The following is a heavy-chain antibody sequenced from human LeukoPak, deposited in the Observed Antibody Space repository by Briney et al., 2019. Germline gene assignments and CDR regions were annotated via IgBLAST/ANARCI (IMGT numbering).Heavy chain of an antibody. CDR2: ISSSSIYI. Sequence: PGGSLRLSCAASGFTFSNYRMNWVRQAPGKGLEWVSSISSSSIYIYYADSLKGRFTISRDNAKNSLYLQMNSLRAEDTAVYYCARDLIVGTTIRYYFDYWGQGTLVTVSS. D-gene: IGHD1-26*01. J-gene: IGHJ4*02. CDR1: GFTFSNYR. CDR3: ARDLIVGTTIRYYFDY. V-gene: IGHV3-21*01.